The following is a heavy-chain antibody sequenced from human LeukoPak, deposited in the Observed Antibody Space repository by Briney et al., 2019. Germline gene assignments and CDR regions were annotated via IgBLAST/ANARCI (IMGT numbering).Heavy chain of an antibody. Sequence: PSETLSLTCTVSGGSISSYYWSWIRQPPGKGLEWIGYINYSGSANHNPSLKSRVTISVDTSKNQFSLKLSSVTAADTAVYYCARDIDGDYYVSGGNFDYWGQGTLVTVSS. J-gene: IGHJ4*02. D-gene: IGHD3-10*01. CDR3: ARDIDGDYYVSGGNFDY. CDR1: GGSISSYY. V-gene: IGHV4-59*01. CDR2: INYSGSA.